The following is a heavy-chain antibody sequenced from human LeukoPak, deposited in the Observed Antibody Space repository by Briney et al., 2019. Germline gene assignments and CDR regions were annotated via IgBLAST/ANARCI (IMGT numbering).Heavy chain of an antibody. V-gene: IGHV1-2*02. Sequence: ASVKVSCKASGYTFTGYYMHWVRQAPGQGLEWMGWINPNSGGTNYAQKFQGRVTMTRDTSISTAYMELSSLRSEDTAVYYCARGCSGGSCYSGYWGQGTLVTVSS. CDR3: ARGCSGGSCYSGY. CDR2: INPNSGGT. J-gene: IGHJ4*02. CDR1: GYTFTGYY. D-gene: IGHD2-15*01.